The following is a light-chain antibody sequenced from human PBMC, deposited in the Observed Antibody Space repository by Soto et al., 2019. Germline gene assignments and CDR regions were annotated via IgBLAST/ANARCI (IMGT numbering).Light chain of an antibody. CDR3: QQYGSAPLT. CDR2: GAS. CDR1: QSVRSSY. Sequence: EIVLTQSPGTLSLSPGESATLSCRASQSVRSSYVAWYQQKPGQAPRLLIYGASSRATGIPDGFSGSGSGTDFTLTISRLEPEDFAVYYCQQYGSAPLTFGGGTKVEIK. J-gene: IGKJ4*01. V-gene: IGKV3-20*01.